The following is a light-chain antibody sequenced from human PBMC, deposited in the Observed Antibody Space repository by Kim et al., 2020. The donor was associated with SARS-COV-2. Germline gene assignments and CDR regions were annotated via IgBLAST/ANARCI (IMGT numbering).Light chain of an antibody. J-gene: IGKJ3*01. V-gene: IGKV3-20*01. Sequence: SPGERATLSCRASQSISTYLAWYQQKPGQAPRLLIYGACTRATGIPDTFSGSGSGTDFTLTISRLEPEDFAVYYCQHYGRSPPLTFGPGTKVDIK. CDR1: QSISTY. CDR3: QHYGRSPPLT. CDR2: GAC.